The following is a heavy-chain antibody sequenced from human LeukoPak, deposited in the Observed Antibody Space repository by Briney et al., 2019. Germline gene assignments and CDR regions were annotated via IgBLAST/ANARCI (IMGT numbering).Heavy chain of an antibody. CDR3: ATLSSIAAAATLLGNDAFDI. Sequence: GASVKVSCKASGYTFTGYYMHWVRQAPGQGLEWMGWINPNSGGTNYAQKFQGRVTMTRDTSISTAYMELSRLRSDDTAVYYCATLSSIAAAATLLGNDAFDIWGQGTMVTVSS. V-gene: IGHV1-2*02. D-gene: IGHD6-13*01. CDR2: INPNSGGT. J-gene: IGHJ3*02. CDR1: GYTFTGYY.